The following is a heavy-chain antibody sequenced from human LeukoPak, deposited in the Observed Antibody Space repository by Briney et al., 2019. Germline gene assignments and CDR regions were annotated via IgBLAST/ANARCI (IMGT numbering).Heavy chain of an antibody. CDR2: IYYSGST. V-gene: IGHV4-59*08. D-gene: IGHD6-13*01. Sequence: PSETLSLTCTVSGGSISSYYWSWTRQPPGKGLEWIGYIYYSGSTNYNPSLKSRVTISVDTSKNQFSLKLSSVTAADTAVYYCARHYSSSWYEDGFGYWGQGTLVTVSS. J-gene: IGHJ4*02. CDR1: GGSISSYY. CDR3: ARHYSSSWYEDGFGY.